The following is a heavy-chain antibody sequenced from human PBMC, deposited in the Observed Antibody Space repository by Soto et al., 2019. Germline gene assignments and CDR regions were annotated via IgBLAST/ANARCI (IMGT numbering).Heavy chain of an antibody. CDR2: INHSGST. CDR1: GGSLSGVY. D-gene: IGHD5-18*01. V-gene: IGHV4-34*01. J-gene: IGHJ6*02. Sequence: TLSLTCVVYGGSLSGVYWTWIRQPPGKGLEWIGEINHSGSTNYSPSLESRVTISLDTSNNQFSLKLSSVTAADTAVHYCARGPGYSYGYSVYYYYYGMDVWGQGTTVSVS. CDR3: ARGPGYSYGYSVYYYYYGMDV.